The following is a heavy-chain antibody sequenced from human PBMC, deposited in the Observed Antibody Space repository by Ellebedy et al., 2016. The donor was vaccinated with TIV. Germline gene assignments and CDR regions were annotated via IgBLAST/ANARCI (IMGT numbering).Heavy chain of an antibody. CDR3: ARAGSYLSEAGFY. CDR1: GFTFSSYG. J-gene: IGHJ4*02. CDR2: IWYDGSHE. Sequence: GGSLRLXCAASGFTFSSYGMHWVRQAPGKGLEWVAVIWYDGSHEYYADSVKGRFTISRDNSKNTLYLQMDSLRAEDTAVYYCARAGSYLSEAGFYWGQGTLVTVSS. V-gene: IGHV3-33*01. D-gene: IGHD3-10*01.